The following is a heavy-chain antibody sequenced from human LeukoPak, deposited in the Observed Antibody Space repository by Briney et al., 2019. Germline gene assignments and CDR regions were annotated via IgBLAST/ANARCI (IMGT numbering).Heavy chain of an antibody. J-gene: IGHJ4*02. Sequence: GRSLRLSCAASGFTFSSYGMHWVRQAPGKGLEWVAVISYDGSNKYYADSVKGRFTISRDNSKNTLYLQMNSLRAEDTAVYYCAKPSRDGYKYYFDYWGQGTLVTVSS. V-gene: IGHV3-30*18. CDR2: ISYDGSNK. CDR3: AKPSRDGYKYYFDY. CDR1: GFTFSSYG. D-gene: IGHD5-24*01.